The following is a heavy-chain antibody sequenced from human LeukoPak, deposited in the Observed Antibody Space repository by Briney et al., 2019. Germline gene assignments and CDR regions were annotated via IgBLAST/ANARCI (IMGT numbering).Heavy chain of an antibody. V-gene: IGHV1-46*01. CDR1: GYTFTSYY. CDR2: INPSGGST. CDR3: ARARWELLEGYYFDY. D-gene: IGHD1-26*01. J-gene: IGHJ4*02. Sequence: ASVKVSCKASGYTFTSYYMHWVRQAPGQGLEWMGIINPSGGSTSYAQKFQGRVTMTRDTSTNTVYMELSSLRSEDTAVYYCARARWELLEGYYFDYWGQGTLVTVSS.